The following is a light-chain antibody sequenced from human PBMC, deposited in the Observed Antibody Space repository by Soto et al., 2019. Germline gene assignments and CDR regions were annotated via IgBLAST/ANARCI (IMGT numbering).Light chain of an antibody. V-gene: IGLV6-57*04. Sequence: NFMLTQPHSVSESPGKTVTISCTRSSGSIASNYVQWYQQRPGGAPTTVIYEDNQRPSGVPDRFSGSIDSSSNSASLTISGLKTEDEADYYCQSYDSSNLWVFGGGTKVTVL. CDR3: QSYDSSNLWV. J-gene: IGLJ3*02. CDR2: EDN. CDR1: SGSIASNY.